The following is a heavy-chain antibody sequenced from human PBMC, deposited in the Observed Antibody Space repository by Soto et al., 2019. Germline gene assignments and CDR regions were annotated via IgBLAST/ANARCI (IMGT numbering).Heavy chain of an antibody. CDR1: GGSFSGYY. D-gene: IGHD2-15*01. V-gene: IGHV4-34*01. Sequence: QVQLQQWGAGLLKPSETLSLTCAVYGGSFSGYYWSWIRQPPGKGLEWIGEINHSGSTNYNPSLKSRVTISVDTSKNQFSLKLSSVTAADTAVYYWARVGYCSGGSCLRAFDIWGQGTMVTVSS. CDR2: INHSGST. J-gene: IGHJ3*02. CDR3: ARVGYCSGGSCLRAFDI.